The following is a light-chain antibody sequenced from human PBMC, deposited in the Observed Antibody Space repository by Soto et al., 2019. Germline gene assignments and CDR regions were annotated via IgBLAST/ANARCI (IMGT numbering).Light chain of an antibody. V-gene: IGKV3-20*01. CDR1: QSVSGTY. Sequence: EIVLTQSPGTLSLSPGERATLSCRASQSVSGTYLAWYQQNPGQAPRLLIYGASSRDTGIPDRFSSSGSGTDFTLTISRLEPEDFAVYLCQKYGSSSYTFGQGTKPEIK. J-gene: IGKJ2*01. CDR3: QKYGSSSYT. CDR2: GAS.